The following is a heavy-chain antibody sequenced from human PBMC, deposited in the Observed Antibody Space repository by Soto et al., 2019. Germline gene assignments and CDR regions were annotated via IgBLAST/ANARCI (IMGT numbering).Heavy chain of an antibody. CDR2: IYYSGST. V-gene: IGHV4-39*01. J-gene: IGHJ4*02. D-gene: IGHD3-22*01. CDR1: GGSISSSSYY. Sequence: PSETLSLTCTVSGGSISSSSYYWGWIRQPPGKGLEWIGSIYYSGSTYYKPSLKSRVTISVDTSKNQFSLKLSSVTAADTAVYYCARHVDSSGDPPYSYFDYWGQGTLVTVSS. CDR3: ARHVDSSGDPPYSYFDY.